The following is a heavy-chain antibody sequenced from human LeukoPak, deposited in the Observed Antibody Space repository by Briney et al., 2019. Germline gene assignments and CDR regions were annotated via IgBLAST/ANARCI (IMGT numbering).Heavy chain of an antibody. CDR1: GFTFNNYG. J-gene: IGHJ4*02. CDR2: ISYDGSKK. CDR3: ARDRGKDYFDN. D-gene: IGHD4-23*01. Sequence: GGSLRLSCAASGFTFNNYGIHWVRQAPGKGLEWVAVISYDGSKKYYADSVKGRVTISRDNSKNTLYLQMNSLRAEDTAVYYCARDRGKDYFDNWGQGTQVTVSS. V-gene: IGHV3-30-3*01.